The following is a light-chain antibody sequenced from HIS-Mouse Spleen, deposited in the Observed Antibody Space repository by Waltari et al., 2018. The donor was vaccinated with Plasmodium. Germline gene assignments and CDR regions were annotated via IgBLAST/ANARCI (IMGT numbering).Light chain of an antibody. V-gene: IGLV3-9*01. Sequence: SYELTQPLSVSVALGQEARITCGGNNIGSKNVHWYQQKPGQAPVLVIYRDSNRPSGIPERFSGSNSGNTATLTISRAQAGDEADYYCQVWDSSTVVFGGGTKLTVL. CDR2: RDS. J-gene: IGLJ2*01. CDR1: NIGSKN. CDR3: QVWDSSTVV.